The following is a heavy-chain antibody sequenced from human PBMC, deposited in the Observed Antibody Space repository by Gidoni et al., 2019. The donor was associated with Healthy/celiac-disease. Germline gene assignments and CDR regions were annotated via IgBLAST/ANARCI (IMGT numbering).Heavy chain of an antibody. CDR3: ARQPRPRITMVRGAQSRGSWFDP. J-gene: IGHJ5*02. V-gene: IGHV4-39*01. CDR2: IYYSGST. D-gene: IGHD3-10*01. CDR1: GCSIRSSSYY. Sequence: HLQLQESGPGLVKPSETLSLTCTVSGCSIRSSSYYWGWFRQPPGKGLEWIGSIYYSGSTYYNPSLKSRVTISVDTSKNQFSLKLSSGTAADTAVYYCARQPRPRITMVRGAQSRGSWFDPWGQGTLVTVSS.